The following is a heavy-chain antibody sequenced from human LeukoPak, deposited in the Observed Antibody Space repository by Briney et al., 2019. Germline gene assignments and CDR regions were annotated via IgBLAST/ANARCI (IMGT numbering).Heavy chain of an antibody. CDR1: GGSFSGYY. CDR2: INHSGST. V-gene: IGHV4-34*01. D-gene: IGHD6-13*01. CDR3: ARLSIAAAGLPFDY. J-gene: IGHJ4*02. Sequence: SETLSLTCAVYGGSFSGYYWSWIRQPPGKGLEWIGEINHSGSTNYNPSLKSRVTISVGTSKNQFSLKLSSVTAADTAVYYCARLSIAAAGLPFDYWGQGTLVTVSS.